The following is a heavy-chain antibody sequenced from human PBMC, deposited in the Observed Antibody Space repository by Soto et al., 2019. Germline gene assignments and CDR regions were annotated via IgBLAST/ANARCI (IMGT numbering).Heavy chain of an antibody. J-gene: IGHJ4*02. V-gene: IGHV4-39*01. Sequence: SETLSLTCTVSGGSISSSSYYWGWIRQPPGKGLEWIGSIYYSGSTYYNPSLKSRVTISVDTSKNQFSLKLSSVTAADTAVYYCARTYYYDSSGYYPYLYFDYWGREPWSPSPQ. CDR1: GGSISSSSYY. D-gene: IGHD3-22*01. CDR2: IYYSGST. CDR3: ARTYYYDSSGYYPYLYFDY.